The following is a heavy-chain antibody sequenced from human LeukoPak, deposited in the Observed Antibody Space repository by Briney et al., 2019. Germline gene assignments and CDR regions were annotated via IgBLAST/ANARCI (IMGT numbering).Heavy chain of an antibody. J-gene: IGHJ3*02. CDR2: IYYSGST. V-gene: IGHV4-59*01. Sequence: SETLSLICTVSGGSISSYYWSWIRQPPGKGLEWIGYIYYSGSTNYNPSLKSRVTISVDTSKNQFSLKLSSVTAADTAVYYCARENAAAGAFDIWGQGTMVTVSS. D-gene: IGHD6-13*01. CDR1: GGSISSYY. CDR3: ARENAAAGAFDI.